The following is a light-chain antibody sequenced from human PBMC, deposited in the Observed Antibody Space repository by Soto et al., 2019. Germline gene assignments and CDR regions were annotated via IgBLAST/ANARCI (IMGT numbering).Light chain of an antibody. CDR3: QQYDSPPRT. Sequence: EIVVTQWAGTRSGSPGERATLSWRASRGISSNLAWYQQKPGQALRLLIYGASTRDTGIPDRFSGSLSGTHFNLTISRLEPGDPAVHYCQQYDSPPRTFGQGTKVDIK. V-gene: IGKV3-20*01. J-gene: IGKJ1*01. CDR1: RGISSN. CDR2: GAS.